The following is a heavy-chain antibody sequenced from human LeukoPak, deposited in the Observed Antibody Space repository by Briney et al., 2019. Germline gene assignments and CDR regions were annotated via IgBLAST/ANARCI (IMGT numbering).Heavy chain of an antibody. CDR3: VGWGSDES. D-gene: IGHD3-10*01. Sequence: GGSLRLSCAGGFTFSDYSMNWIRQAPGKGLEWVSYISSSSTVYYTDSVKGRFTISRDNAKRSLYLQMNSPRAEDTAVYYCVGWGSDESWGQGTLVTVSS. CDR2: ISSSSTV. V-gene: IGHV3-48*01. J-gene: IGHJ5*02. CDR1: GFTFSDYS.